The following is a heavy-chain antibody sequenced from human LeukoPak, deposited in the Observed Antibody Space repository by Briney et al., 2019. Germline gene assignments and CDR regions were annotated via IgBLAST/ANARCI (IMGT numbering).Heavy chain of an antibody. Sequence: PGRSLRLSCAASGFTFSSNGMHWVRQAPGKGLEWVAYIWYDGSDEDYADSVKGRFTISRDNSKNTLYLQMNSLRAEDTAVYYCARDSGLMVRGVDYWGQGTLVTVSS. CDR2: IWYDGSDE. J-gene: IGHJ4*02. V-gene: IGHV3-33*08. D-gene: IGHD3-10*01. CDR1: GFTFSSNG. CDR3: ARDSGLMVRGVDY.